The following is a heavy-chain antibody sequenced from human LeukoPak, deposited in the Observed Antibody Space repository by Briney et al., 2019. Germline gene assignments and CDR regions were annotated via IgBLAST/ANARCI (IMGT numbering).Heavy chain of an antibody. D-gene: IGHD6-19*01. CDR1: GFTFSDYY. CDR2: ITRSGSTI. V-gene: IGHV3-11*01. Sequence: GGSLRLSCAASGFTFSDYYMSWLRQAPEKGLEWGSNITRSGSTIYYVDSVKGRFTISSVKAQNSLYLQMNSLRAEDTDVYYCAREAGPRMRYGMDVWGQGTTVTVSS. CDR3: AREAGPRMRYGMDV. J-gene: IGHJ6*02.